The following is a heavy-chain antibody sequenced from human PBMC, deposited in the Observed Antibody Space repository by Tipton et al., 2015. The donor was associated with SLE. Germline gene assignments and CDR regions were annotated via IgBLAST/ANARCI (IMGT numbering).Heavy chain of an antibody. J-gene: IGHJ6*03. CDR3: VRVGTPDYYMDV. Sequence: SLRLSCAGSGFSFNNFWMSWVRQAPGKGLEWVAGIGWDSAYIAYEDSVEGRFTISRDNAKKSLYLQMDSLRPDDTAFYYCVRVGTPDYYMDVWGKGTRVTVSS. CDR1: GFSFNNFW. V-gene: IGHV3-9*01. D-gene: IGHD7-27*01. CDR2: IGWDSAYI.